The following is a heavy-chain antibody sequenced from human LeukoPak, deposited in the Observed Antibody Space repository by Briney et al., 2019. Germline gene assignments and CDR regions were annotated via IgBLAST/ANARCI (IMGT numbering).Heavy chain of an antibody. CDR1: GFTLSNFW. D-gene: IGHD3-3*01. CDR3: ARSMSGINDF. V-gene: IGHV3-74*01. CDR2: INIEGSRT. J-gene: IGHJ4*02. Sequence: SGVSLRLSCAGSGFTLSNFWVHWVRQPPGKGLVWVSRINIEGSRTDYADSVRGRFTISRDNAKNTVYLQMNSLTAEDTAVYYCARSMSGINDFWGQGTLVTVSS.